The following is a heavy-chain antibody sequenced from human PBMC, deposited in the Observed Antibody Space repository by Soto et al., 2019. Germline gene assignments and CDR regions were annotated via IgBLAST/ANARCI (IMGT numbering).Heavy chain of an antibody. D-gene: IGHD3-10*01. Sequence: LSLTCTVSGGSISSGDYYWSWIRQPPGKGLEWIGYIYYSGSTYYNPSLKSRVTISVDTSKNQFSLKLSSVTAADTAVYYCARVGYYYGSGSFDYWGQGTLVTVSS. CDR3: ARVGYYYGSGSFDY. CDR2: IYYSGST. J-gene: IGHJ4*02. CDR1: GGSISSGDYY. V-gene: IGHV4-30-4*01.